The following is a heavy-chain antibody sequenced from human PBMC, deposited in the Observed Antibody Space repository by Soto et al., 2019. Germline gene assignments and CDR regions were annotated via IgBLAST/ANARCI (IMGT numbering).Heavy chain of an antibody. V-gene: IGHV4-38-2*01. Sequence: SETLSLTCAVSGLCISSGNYWGWIRKPPGKGLEWIGSIFHGGNTYYNPSLKSRVTISVDMSKNQFSLKLNSVTAADTAVYYCARARWYDAFDVWGQGTVVTVSS. D-gene: IGHD2-15*01. CDR2: IFHGGNT. CDR3: ARARWYDAFDV. CDR1: GLCISSGNY. J-gene: IGHJ3*01.